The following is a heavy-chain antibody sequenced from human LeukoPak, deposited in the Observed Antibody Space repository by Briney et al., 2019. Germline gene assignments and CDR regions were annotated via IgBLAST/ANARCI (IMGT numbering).Heavy chain of an antibody. CDR2: FHNSGRS. Sequence: SETLSLTCTVSDDSISDYYRGWIRQPPGKGLEWIGYFHNSGRSTYNPSLKSRVTISADTSKNHFSLKLNSVTTADTAVYYCTRGAGWLIDYWGQGILVTVSS. D-gene: IGHD3-16*01. CDR3: TRGAGWLIDY. CDR1: DDSISDYY. J-gene: IGHJ4*02. V-gene: IGHV4-59*01.